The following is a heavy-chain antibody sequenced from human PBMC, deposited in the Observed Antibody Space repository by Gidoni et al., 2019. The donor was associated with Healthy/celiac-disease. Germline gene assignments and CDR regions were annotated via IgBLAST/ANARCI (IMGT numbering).Heavy chain of an antibody. CDR3: AKGLLTALPEYFQH. D-gene: IGHD3-9*01. CDR1: GFTFRRFA. CDR2: ISGSGGST. V-gene: IGHV3-23*01. Sequence: EVQLLESGGGLVQPGGSMRLPCPASGFTFRRFAMSCVRQAPGKGLGWVSAISGSGGSTYYADSVKGRFTISRDNSKNTLYLQMNSLRAEDTAVYYCAKGLLTALPEYFQHWGQGTLVTVSS. J-gene: IGHJ1*01.